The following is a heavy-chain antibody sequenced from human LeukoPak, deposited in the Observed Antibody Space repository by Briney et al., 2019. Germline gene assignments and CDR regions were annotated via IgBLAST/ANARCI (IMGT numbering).Heavy chain of an antibody. V-gene: IGHV4-30-4*08. J-gene: IGHJ4*02. Sequence: PSQTLSLTCTVSGGSISSGDYYWSWIRQPPGEGLEWIGYIYYSGSTYYNPSLKSRVTISVDTSKNQFSLKLSSVTAADTAVYYCASHDFWSGYCDYWGQGTLVTVSA. CDR3: ASHDFWSGYCDY. CDR2: IYYSGST. CDR1: GGSISSGDYY. D-gene: IGHD3-3*01.